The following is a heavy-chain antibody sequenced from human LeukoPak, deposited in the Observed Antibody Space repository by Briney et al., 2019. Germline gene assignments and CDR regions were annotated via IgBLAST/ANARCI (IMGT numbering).Heavy chain of an antibody. CDR1: GGTFSSYA. CDR2: IIPIFGTA. CDR3: ARGYAGATEFDY. Sequence: ASVKVSCKASGGTFSSYAISWVRQAPGQGLEWMGRIIPIFGTANYAQKFQGRVTITTDESTSTAYMELSSLRSEDTAVYYCARGYAGATEFDYWGRGTLVTVSS. J-gene: IGHJ4*02. D-gene: IGHD1-26*01. V-gene: IGHV1-69*05.